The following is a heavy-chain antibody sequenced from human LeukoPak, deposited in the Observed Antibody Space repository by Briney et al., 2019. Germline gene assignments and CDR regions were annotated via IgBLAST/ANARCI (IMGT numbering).Heavy chain of an antibody. D-gene: IGHD6-13*01. CDR3: ARHPPYSSSWYYFDY. Sequence: PGGSLRLSCAASGFTFSSYLMCWVRQAPGKGLEWGANVKRDGSEKYYVDSVKGRFTISRDNAKNSLYLQMNSLRAEDTAVYYCARHPPYSSSWYYFDYWGQGTLVSVSS. CDR1: GFTFSSYL. V-gene: IGHV3-7*01. J-gene: IGHJ4*02. CDR2: VKRDGSEK.